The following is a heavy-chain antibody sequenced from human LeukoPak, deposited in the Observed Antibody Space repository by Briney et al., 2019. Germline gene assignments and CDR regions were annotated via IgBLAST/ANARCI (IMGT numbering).Heavy chain of an antibody. J-gene: IGHJ4*02. D-gene: IGHD7-27*01. Sequence: SETLSLTCTVSGYSISSSYYCGWIRQPAGKGLEWIGRMSTTGNTNYNPSLKSRLTMSLDTSKNQFSLKLTSVTAADTAVYYCARDPLGLGNYYDYWGQGTRVTVSS. CDR2: MSTTGNT. CDR1: GYSISSSYY. V-gene: IGHV4-4*07. CDR3: ARDPLGLGNYYDY.